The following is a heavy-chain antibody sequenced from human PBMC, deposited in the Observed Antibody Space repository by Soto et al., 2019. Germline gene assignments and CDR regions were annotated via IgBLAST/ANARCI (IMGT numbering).Heavy chain of an antibody. CDR1: GGSISSGDYY. Sequence: QVQLQESGPGLVKPSQTLSLTCTVSGGSISSGDYYWSWIRQPPGKGLEWIGYIYYSGSTYYNPSHKSRGTISVDTSKNQVSRKLSSVTAADTAVYYCARVPYYYDSSGYYYDYWGQGTLVTVSS. J-gene: IGHJ4*02. CDR3: ARVPYYYDSSGYYYDY. CDR2: IYYSGST. D-gene: IGHD3-22*01. V-gene: IGHV4-30-4*01.